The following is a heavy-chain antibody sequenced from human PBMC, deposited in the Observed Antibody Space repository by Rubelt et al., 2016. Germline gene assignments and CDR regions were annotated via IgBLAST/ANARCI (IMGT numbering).Heavy chain of an antibody. CDR2: YDGSNK. Sequence: YDGSNKYYADSVKGRFTISRDNSKNTLYLQMNSLRADDTAVYYCARGGTMVRGVTPDYWGQGTLVIVSS. CDR3: ARGGTMVRGVTPDY. V-gene: IGHV3-30*01. J-gene: IGHJ4*02. D-gene: IGHD3-10*01.